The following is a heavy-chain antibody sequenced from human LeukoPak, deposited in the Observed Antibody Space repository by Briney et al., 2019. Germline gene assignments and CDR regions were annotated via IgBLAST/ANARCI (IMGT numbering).Heavy chain of an antibody. Sequence: PSETLSLTCTVSGGSISSSSYYWGWIRQPPGKGLEWIGSIYYSGSTYYNPSLKSRVTISVDTSKNQFSLKLSSVTAADTAVYYCARFTGDQAADYWGQGTLVTVSS. D-gene: IGHD7-27*01. CDR3: ARFTGDQAADY. CDR1: GGSISSSSYY. CDR2: IYYSGST. V-gene: IGHV4-39*07. J-gene: IGHJ4*02.